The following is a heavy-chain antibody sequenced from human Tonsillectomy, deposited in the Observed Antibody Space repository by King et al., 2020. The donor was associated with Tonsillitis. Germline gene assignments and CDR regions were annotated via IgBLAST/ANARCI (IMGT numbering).Heavy chain of an antibody. Sequence: VQLVESGGGVVQPGRSLRLSCAASGFTFSIYAMHWVRQAPGKGLEWVAVISYDGSNKYYADSVKGRFTISRDNSKNTLYLQMSSLRAEDTAVYYCARDQEWPMIAGYNMDVWGQGTTVSVSS. J-gene: IGHJ6*02. CDR2: ISYDGSNK. D-gene: IGHD5-24*01. V-gene: IGHV3-30*04. CDR1: GFTFSIYA. CDR3: ARDQEWPMIAGYNMDV.